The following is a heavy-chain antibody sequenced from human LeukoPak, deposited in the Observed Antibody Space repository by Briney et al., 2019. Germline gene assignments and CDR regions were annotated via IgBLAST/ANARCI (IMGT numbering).Heavy chain of an antibody. CDR3: ARAGSGYYWDFDY. CDR2: IYYRGNT. Sequence: SETLSLTCTVSGDSISSYNYFWGWIRQPPGKGLEWVGSIYYRGNTYYNPSLKSRVTLSADTSKNQFSLKVTSVTAADTAVYYCARAGSGYYWDFDYWGQGALVTVSS. D-gene: IGHD3-22*01. J-gene: IGHJ4*02. V-gene: IGHV4-39*01. CDR1: GDSISSYNYF.